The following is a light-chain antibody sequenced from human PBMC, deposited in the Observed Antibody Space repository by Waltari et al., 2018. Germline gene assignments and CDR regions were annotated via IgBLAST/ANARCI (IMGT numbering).Light chain of an antibody. CDR2: QDS. Sequence: YQQKPGQAPVVFIYQDSYRPSGIPELFSGSNSGSTATLTISRVEAGDEADYYCQVWDSKSYHVIFGGGTKLTVL. J-gene: IGLJ2*01. V-gene: IGLV3-21*04. CDR3: QVWDSKSYHVI.